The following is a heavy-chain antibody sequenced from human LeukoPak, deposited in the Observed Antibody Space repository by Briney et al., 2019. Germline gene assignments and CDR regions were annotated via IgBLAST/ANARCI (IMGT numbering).Heavy chain of an antibody. J-gene: IGHJ5*02. V-gene: IGHV3-23*01. CDR3: ARGGGIAVLGWLDP. Sequence: GGSLRLSCAASGFTFNNYAMNWVRQAPGVGLEWVSTISGTGFTTYYAESLKGRFTISRDNSRDTLYLQMNSLRAEDTAVYYCARGGGIAVLGWLDPWGQGTLVTVSS. D-gene: IGHD6-19*01. CDR2: ISGTGFTT. CDR1: GFTFNNYA.